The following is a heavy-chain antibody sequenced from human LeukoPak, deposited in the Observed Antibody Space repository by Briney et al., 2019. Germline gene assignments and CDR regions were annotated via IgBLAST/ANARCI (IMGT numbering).Heavy chain of an antibody. CDR3: ASGSSTSSLFDY. CDR2: VSYDITRT. V-gene: IGHV3-23*01. Sequence: GGSLRLSCAASGFTFSSYAMTWVRQAPGKGLEWISAVSYDITRTFYADSVKGRFAISRDNSRNTLFLQMNSLRADDTAVYYCASGSSTSSLFDYWGQGTLVTVSS. J-gene: IGHJ4*02. CDR1: GFTFSSYA. D-gene: IGHD2-2*01.